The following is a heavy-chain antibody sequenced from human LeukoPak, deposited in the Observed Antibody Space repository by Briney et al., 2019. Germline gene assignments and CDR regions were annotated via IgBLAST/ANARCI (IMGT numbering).Heavy chain of an antibody. Sequence: PSETLSLTCTVSGGSISSYYWSWIRQPSGKGLEWIGYIYYSGSTNYNPSLKSRVTISVDTSKNQFSLKLSSVTAADTAVYYCARGVATIQNFDYWGQGTLVTVSS. CDR1: GGSISSYY. CDR2: IYYSGST. V-gene: IGHV4-59*01. D-gene: IGHD5-12*01. CDR3: ARGVATIQNFDY. J-gene: IGHJ4*02.